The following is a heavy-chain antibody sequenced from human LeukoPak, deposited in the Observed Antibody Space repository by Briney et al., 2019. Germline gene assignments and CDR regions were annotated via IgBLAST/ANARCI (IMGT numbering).Heavy chain of an antibody. CDR1: GGSISSYY. V-gene: IGHV4-59*01. CDR2: ICYSGST. D-gene: IGHD1-26*01. Sequence: PSETLSLTCTVSGGSISSYYWSWTRQPPGKGLEWIGYICYSGSTNYNPSLKSRVTISVDTSKNQFSLKLSSVTAADTAVYYCARVKFSDRYWYFDLWGRGTLVTVPS. CDR3: ARVKFSDRYWYFDL. J-gene: IGHJ2*01.